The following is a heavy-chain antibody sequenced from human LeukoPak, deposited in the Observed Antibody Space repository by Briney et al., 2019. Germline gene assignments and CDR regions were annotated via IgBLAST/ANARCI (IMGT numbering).Heavy chain of an antibody. J-gene: IGHJ4*02. Sequence: PGGSLRLSCAASGFTFSIYAMSWVRQAPGKGLEWVSAISGSGGSTYYADSVKGRFTISRDNSKNTLYLQMNSLRAEDTAVYYCAKDGFFIYPSGSYYWGQGTLVTVSS. CDR1: GFTFSIYA. CDR2: ISGSGGST. D-gene: IGHD1-26*01. CDR3: AKDGFFIYPSGSYY. V-gene: IGHV3-23*01.